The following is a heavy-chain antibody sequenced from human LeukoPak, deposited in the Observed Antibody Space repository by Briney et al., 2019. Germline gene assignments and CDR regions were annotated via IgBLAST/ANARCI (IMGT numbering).Heavy chain of an antibody. CDR1: GFTFSSYA. CDR3: AKYGPQDSGSSHFDY. Sequence: GGALRLSCAASGFTFSSYAMSWVRQAPGKGLEWVSAIRDSGSSTHYADSVKGRFTTSRDNSKNTLFLQMNSLRAEDTAIYYCAKYGPQDSGSSHFDYWGQGALVTVSS. V-gene: IGHV3-23*01. D-gene: IGHD1-26*01. J-gene: IGHJ4*02. CDR2: IRDSGSST.